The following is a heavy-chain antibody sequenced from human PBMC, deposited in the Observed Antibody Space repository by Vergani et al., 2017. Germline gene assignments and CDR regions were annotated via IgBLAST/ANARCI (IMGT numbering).Heavy chain of an antibody. J-gene: IGHJ3*02. Sequence: QVQLVESGGGVVQPGGSLRLSCVASGFTFSSYGMHWVRQAPGKGLEWVAFIRYDGSNNYYADSVKGRLTISRDNSKDTLYLKMNSLRAEDKAVYYCEKDQDSSGYYYSRAFDIWGQGRMVKVSP. CDR2: IRYDGSNN. V-gene: IGHV3-30*02. CDR1: GFTFSSYG. CDR3: EKDQDSSGYYYSRAFDI. D-gene: IGHD3-22*01.